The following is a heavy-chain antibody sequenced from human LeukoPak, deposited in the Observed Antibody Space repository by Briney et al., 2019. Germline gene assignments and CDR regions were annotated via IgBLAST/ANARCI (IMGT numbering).Heavy chain of an antibody. CDR3: AKVCRGRDGYNFWFDY. J-gene: IGHJ4*02. CDR1: GFTFSSYG. V-gene: IGHV3-23*01. CDR2: ISGSGGST. Sequence: GGSLRLSCAASGFTFSSYGMSWVRQAPGKGLEWVSAISGSGGSTYYADSVKGRFTISRDNSKNTLYLQMNSLRAEDTAVYYCAKVCRGRDGYNFWFDYWGQGTLVTVSS. D-gene: IGHD5-24*01.